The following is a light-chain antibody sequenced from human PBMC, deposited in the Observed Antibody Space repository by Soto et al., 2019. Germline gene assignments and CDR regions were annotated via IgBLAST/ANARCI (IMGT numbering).Light chain of an antibody. Sequence: DIQMTQSPSTLSASVGDRVTITCRASQSISSWLAWYQQKPGKAPKLMIYKASSLESGVPSRFSGSGSGTEFTLTISSLQPGDFATYYCQQYSDFSPRTFGQGTTVEIK. CDR1: QSISSW. J-gene: IGKJ1*01. CDR2: KAS. V-gene: IGKV1-5*03. CDR3: QQYSDFSPRT.